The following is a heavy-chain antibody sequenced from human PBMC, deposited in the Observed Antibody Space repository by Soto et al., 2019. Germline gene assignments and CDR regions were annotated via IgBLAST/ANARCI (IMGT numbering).Heavy chain of an antibody. CDR2: ISNDGSDT. CDR1: GFTFSNHC. J-gene: IGHJ5*02. Sequence: EVQVVESGGGLIQPGGSLRLSCAASGFTFSNHCMHWVRQAPGKGPVWVSRISNDGSDTTYAYSVKGRFTISRDNAKNTVYLQMNSLRAEDTAVYQCVRDRPHNWFVPWGQGTPVTVSS. V-gene: IGHV3-74*03. CDR3: VRDRPHNWFVP.